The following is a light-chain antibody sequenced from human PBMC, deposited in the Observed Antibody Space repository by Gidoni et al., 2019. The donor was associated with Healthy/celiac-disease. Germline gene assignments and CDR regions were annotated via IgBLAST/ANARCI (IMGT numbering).Light chain of an antibody. CDR3: QQYYSSPRT. V-gene: IGKV4-1*01. CDR2: WAS. Sequence: DIVMTQSPDSLAVSLGERATINCKSSQSVLYTSNNQNYLAWYQQKPGQPPKLLIYWASTRASGVPDRFSGSGSGTDFTLTISSLQAEDVAVYYCQQYYSSPRTFXQXTKVEIK. CDR1: QSVLYTSNNQNY. J-gene: IGKJ1*01.